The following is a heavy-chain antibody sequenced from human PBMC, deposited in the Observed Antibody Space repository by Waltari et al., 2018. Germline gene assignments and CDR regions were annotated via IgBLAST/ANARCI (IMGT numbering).Heavy chain of an antibody. J-gene: IGHJ4*02. CDR3: ARDNGEMATSYDY. V-gene: IGHV3-7*01. Sequence: EVQLVESGGGLVQPGGSRGLPCAASGFTLVSYWMSWVGQAPGKGLEWVANIKQDGSEKYYVDSVKGRFTISRDNAKNSLYLQMNSLRAEDTAVYYCARDNGEMATSYDYWGQGTLVTVSS. D-gene: IGHD3-10*01. CDR2: IKQDGSEK. CDR1: GFTLVSYW.